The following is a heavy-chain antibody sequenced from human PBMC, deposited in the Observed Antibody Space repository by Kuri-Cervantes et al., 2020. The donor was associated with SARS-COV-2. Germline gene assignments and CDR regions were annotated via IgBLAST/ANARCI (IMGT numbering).Heavy chain of an antibody. V-gene: IGHV3-23*01. CDR2: ISGSGGST. CDR1: GFTFSSYA. CDR3: AKDLGRPNWFDP. J-gene: IGHJ5*02. Sequence: GESLKISCAASGFTFSSYAMSWVRQAPGKGLEWVSAISGSGGSTYYADSVRGRFTISRDNSKNTLYLQMNSLRAEDTAVYYCAKDLGRPNWFDPWGQGTLVTVSS.